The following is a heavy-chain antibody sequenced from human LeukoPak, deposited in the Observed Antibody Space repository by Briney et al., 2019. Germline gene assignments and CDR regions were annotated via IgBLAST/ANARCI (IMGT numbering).Heavy chain of an antibody. CDR2: IKQDGSEK. CDR1: GFTFSSYW. V-gene: IGHV3-7*01. J-gene: IGHJ5*02. Sequence: GGSLTLSCTASGFTFSSYWMSWVRQAPGKGLEWVANIKQDGSEKYYVDSVKGRFTISRDNATNPLYLQIGSLRADDTAVYYCTRMSREAPGLPDLWGQGTLVTVSS. CDR3: TRMSREAPGLPDL. D-gene: IGHD5-24*01.